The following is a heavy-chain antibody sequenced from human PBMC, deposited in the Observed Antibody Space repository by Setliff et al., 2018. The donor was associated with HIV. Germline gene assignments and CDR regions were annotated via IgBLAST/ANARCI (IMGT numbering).Heavy chain of an antibody. CDR2: SIPLFKTV. J-gene: IGHJ4*02. V-gene: IGHV1-69*05. CDR1: GATFSNSA. CDR3: ASGSGYCRNGDCYIGVHKNPDKYFYDY. D-gene: IGHD2-8*01. Sequence: SVKVSCKASGATFSNSALTRVRQAPGQGLEWMGGSIPLFKTVNYAQKFQGRLTISTDELMTTAYMELSSLKSEDTAVYYCASGSGYCRNGDCYIGVHKNPDKYFYDYWGQGTLVTVSS.